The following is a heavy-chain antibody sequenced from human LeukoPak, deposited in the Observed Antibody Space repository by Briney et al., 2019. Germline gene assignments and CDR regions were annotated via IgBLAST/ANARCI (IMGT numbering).Heavy chain of an antibody. Sequence: PGWSLRLSCAASGFTFSNYGMLWVRQAPGKGLEWVAVIWYDGSNKYYADSVKGRFTISRDNSKNTLYLQMNSLRAEDTAVYYCATEYYYDSSGGLSYWGQGTLVTVSS. CDR2: IWYDGSNK. V-gene: IGHV3-30*19. D-gene: IGHD3-22*01. J-gene: IGHJ4*02. CDR3: ATEYYYDSSGGLSY. CDR1: GFTFSNYG.